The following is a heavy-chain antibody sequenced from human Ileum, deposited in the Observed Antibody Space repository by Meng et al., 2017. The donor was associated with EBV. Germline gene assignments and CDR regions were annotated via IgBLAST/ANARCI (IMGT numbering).Heavy chain of an antibody. CDR1: GGSFRGYY. Sequence: AQLLAGAEELLRPCEILSLTCLVLGGSFRGYYWTWSRQPPGKGREWSGEINHSGSTNYNPSLKSRVTISVDKNQFSLKLSSVTAADTAVYYCARGFYTYGSSCFDYWGQGTLVTVSS. V-gene: IGHV4-34*01. J-gene: IGHJ4*02. CDR2: INHSGST. D-gene: IGHD6-13*01. CDR3: ARGFYTYGSSCFDY.